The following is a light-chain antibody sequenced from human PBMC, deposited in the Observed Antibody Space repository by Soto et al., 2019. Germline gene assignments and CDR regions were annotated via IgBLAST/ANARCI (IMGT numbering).Light chain of an antibody. CDR3: QQLNSYPRT. CDR1: QGISSY. CDR2: AAS. V-gene: IGKV1-9*01. Sequence: DIQLTQSPSFLSASVGDRVTITCRASQGISSYLAWYQRKPGKAPKLLIYAASTLQSGVPSRFSGSGSGTEFTLTISSLQPEDFATYYCQQLNSYPRTFGQGTKVDNK. J-gene: IGKJ1*01.